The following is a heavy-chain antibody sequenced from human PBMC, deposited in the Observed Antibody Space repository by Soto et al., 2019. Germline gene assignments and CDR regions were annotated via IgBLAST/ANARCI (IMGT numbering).Heavy chain of an antibody. CDR3: ARSSILTVSSVTSYYYGMHV. J-gene: IGHJ6*02. Sequence: ASVKVSCKASGGTFSSYAISWVRQAPGQGLEWMGGIIPIFGTANYAQKFQGRVTITADESTSTAYMELSSLRSEDTAVYYCARSSILTVSSVTSYYYGMHVWGHGATITVSS. CDR2: IIPIFGTA. V-gene: IGHV1-69*13. D-gene: IGHD3-9*01. CDR1: GGTFSSYA.